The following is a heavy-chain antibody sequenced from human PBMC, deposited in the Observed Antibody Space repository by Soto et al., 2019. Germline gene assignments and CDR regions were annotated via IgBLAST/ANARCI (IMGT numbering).Heavy chain of an antibody. V-gene: IGHV3-30*18. Sequence: QVQLVESGGGVVQPGRSLRLSCAASGFTFSKYGMHWVRQTPGKGLEWVAVISHDGITKYYGESVKGRVTISRDNSKNTVVLQMNSLRAEDTAIYYCAKDRGYSYGYYESSSYSPVGGFAYWGQGNLVTVSS. CDR2: ISHDGITK. CDR3: AKDRGYSYGYYESSSYSPVGGFAY. CDR1: GFTFSKYG. D-gene: IGHD3-22*01. J-gene: IGHJ4*02.